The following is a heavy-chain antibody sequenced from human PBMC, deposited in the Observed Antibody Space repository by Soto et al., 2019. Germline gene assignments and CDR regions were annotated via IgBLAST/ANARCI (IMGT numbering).Heavy chain of an antibody. V-gene: IGHV4-39*07. D-gene: IGHD3-10*01. Sequence: SETLSLTCTVSGGSISTRSSYWGWIRQHPGKGLEWIGSIYYIGNTYYNPSLKSRVTISVDTSKTHFSLNLSSVTTADTAVYYCARDSGSHPFDYWGQGTLVTVS. CDR3: ARDSGSHPFDY. CDR2: IYYIGNT. CDR1: GGSISTRSSY. J-gene: IGHJ4*02.